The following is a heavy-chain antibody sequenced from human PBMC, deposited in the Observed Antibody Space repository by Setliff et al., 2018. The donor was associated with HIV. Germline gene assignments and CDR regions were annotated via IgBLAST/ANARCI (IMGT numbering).Heavy chain of an antibody. D-gene: IGHD6-13*01. J-gene: IGHJ6*03. Sequence: SETLSLTCTVSDYSISSGYFWGWIRQPPGKGLEWIGTIYHSGRTDYNPSLETRATISVDTSKNQFSLRLTSVTAADTAVYYCARHRDPPGSRWIYYYYYMDLWGEGTTVTVSS. CDR2: IYHSGRT. CDR3: ARHRDPPGSRWIYYYYYMDL. V-gene: IGHV4-38-2*02. CDR1: DYSISSGYF.